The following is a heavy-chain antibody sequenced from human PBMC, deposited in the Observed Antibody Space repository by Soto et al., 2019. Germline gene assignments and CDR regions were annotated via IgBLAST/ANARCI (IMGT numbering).Heavy chain of an antibody. CDR3: AMLGGWSGGSSGMDV. J-gene: IGHJ6*02. V-gene: IGHV3-72*01. D-gene: IGHD6-19*01. CDR1: GLIFSDYH. CDR2: IRRKANSYTT. Sequence: VQLVESGGGLVQPGGSLRLSCAASGLIFSDYHMDWVRQAPGKGLEWVGRIRRKANSYTTEYAASVKGRFTISRDDSENSLYLQMNSLKSEDTAVYYCAMLGGWSGGSSGMDVWGQGTTVTVSS.